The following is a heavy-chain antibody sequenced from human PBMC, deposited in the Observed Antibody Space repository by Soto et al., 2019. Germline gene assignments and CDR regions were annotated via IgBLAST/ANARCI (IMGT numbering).Heavy chain of an antibody. CDR1: GASISSSNYY. J-gene: IGHJ6*02. D-gene: IGHD4-17*01. Sequence: SETLSLTCTVSGASISSSNYYWGWIRQPPGRGLEWIGTMYYSGRTYYNPSLKSRVTTSVDTSKNQFSLKLSAVTATDTAVYYCARHGDTVTTGYYYGMDVWGQGTTVTVSS. CDR2: MYYSGRT. CDR3: ARHGDTVTTGYYYGMDV. V-gene: IGHV4-39*01.